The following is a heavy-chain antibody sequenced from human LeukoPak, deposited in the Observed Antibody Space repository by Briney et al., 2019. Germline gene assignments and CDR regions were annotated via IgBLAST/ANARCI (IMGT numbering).Heavy chain of an antibody. CDR3: ARSYSSYYESSGYYSVWFDP. J-gene: IGHJ5*02. CDR2: IIPILGIA. D-gene: IGHD3-22*01. CDR1: GCTFSSYA. V-gene: IGHV1-69*10. Sequence: ASVKVSCKASGCTFSSYAICWVRQAPGQGLEWMGGIIPILGIANYAQKFLGRVTITADKSTSTAYMELSSLRSEYTAVYYCARSYSSYYESSGYYSVWFDPWGQGTLVTVSS.